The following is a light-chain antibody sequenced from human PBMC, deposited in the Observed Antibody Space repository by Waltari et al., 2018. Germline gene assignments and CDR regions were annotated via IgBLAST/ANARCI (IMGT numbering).Light chain of an antibody. CDR1: SSDVGNYNL. V-gene: IGLV2-23*01. CDR2: AGS. Sequence: QSALTQPASVSGSPGQSITISCTGTSSDVGNYNLVSWYQQHPGKAPKLKSSAGSKRPSGVSKRISGSKSSNTASLTISGLQAEDEADYYCCSYAGSSTYVFGTGTKVNVL. CDR3: CSYAGSSTYV. J-gene: IGLJ1*01.